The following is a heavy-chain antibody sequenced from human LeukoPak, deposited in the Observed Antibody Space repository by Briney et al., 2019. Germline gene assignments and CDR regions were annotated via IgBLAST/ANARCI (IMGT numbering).Heavy chain of an antibody. D-gene: IGHD3-10*01. CDR2: ISYSGST. V-gene: IGHV4-59*08. CDR1: GGSISSYY. Sequence: SETLSLTCTVSGGSISSYYWSWIRQPPAKGLEWVGYISYSGSTNYNPSLKSRVTISVDTSKNQFSLKLSSVTAADTAVYYWARHADYYGSGSYYTECNWFDPWGQGTLVTVSS. CDR3: ARHADYYGSGSYYTECNWFDP. J-gene: IGHJ5*02.